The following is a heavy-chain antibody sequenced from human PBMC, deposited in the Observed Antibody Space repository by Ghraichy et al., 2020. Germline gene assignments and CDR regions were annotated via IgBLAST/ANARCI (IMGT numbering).Heavy chain of an antibody. J-gene: IGHJ3*02. CDR1: GFTFSSYG. CDR2: IRYDGSNK. Sequence: GGSLRLSCAASGFTFSSYGMHWVRQAPGKGLEWVAFIRYDGSNKYYADSVKGRFTISRDNSKNTLYLQMNSLRAEDTAVYYCAKAKRGGYGSGPNDAFDIWGQGTMVTVSS. V-gene: IGHV3-30*02. D-gene: IGHD3-10*01. CDR3: AKAKRGGYGSGPNDAFDI.